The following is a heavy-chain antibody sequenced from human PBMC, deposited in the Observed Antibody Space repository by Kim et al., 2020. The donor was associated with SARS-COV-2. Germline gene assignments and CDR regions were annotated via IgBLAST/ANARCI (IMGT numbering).Heavy chain of an antibody. D-gene: IGHD3-10*01. J-gene: IGHJ6*02. Sequence: GGSLRLSCAASGFIFSSYWMSWVRQAPGKGLEWVANIKQDGSEKYYVDSVKGRFTISRDNAKNSLYLQMNSLRAEDTAVYYCASAGYGVFYYYGMDVWGQGTTVTVSS. V-gene: IGHV3-7*03. CDR2: IKQDGSEK. CDR3: ASAGYGVFYYYGMDV. CDR1: GFIFSSYW.